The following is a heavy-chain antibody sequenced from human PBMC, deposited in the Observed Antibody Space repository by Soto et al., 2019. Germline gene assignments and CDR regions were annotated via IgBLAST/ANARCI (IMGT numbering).Heavy chain of an antibody. J-gene: IGHJ4*02. CDR3: AKDRGRGVIIGYYFDY. CDR2: ISGSGGST. CDR1: GFTFSSYA. V-gene: IGHV3-23*01. D-gene: IGHD3-10*01. Sequence: GGSLRLSCAASGFTFSSYAMHWVRQAPGKGLEWVSAISGSGGSTYYADSVKGRFTISRDNSKNTLYLQMNSLRAEDTAVYYCAKDRGRGVIIGYYFDYWGQGTLVTVSS.